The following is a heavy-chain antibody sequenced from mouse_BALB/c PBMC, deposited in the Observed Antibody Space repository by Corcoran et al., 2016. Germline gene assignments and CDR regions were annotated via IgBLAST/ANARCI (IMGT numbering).Heavy chain of an antibody. V-gene: IGHV3-6*02. CDR3: AIFIYYYGSSSWFAY. CDR2: ISYDGSN. Sequence: DVQLQESGPGLVKPSQSLSLTCSVTGYSITSGYYWNWIRQFPGNKLEWMGYISYDGSNNYNPSLKNRISITRDTSKNQFFLKLNSVTTEDTATYYCAIFIYYYGSSSWFAYWGQGTLVTVS. CDR1: GYSITSGYY. J-gene: IGHJ3*01. D-gene: IGHD1-1*01.